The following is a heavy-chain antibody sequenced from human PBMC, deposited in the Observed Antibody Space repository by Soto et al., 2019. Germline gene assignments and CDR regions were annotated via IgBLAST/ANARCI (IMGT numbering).Heavy chain of an antibody. V-gene: IGHV3-23*01. Sequence: GGSLRLSSAASGFTFSSYAMSWVRQAPGKGLEWVSAISGSGGSTYYADSVKGRFTISRDNSKNTLYLQMNSLRAEDTAVYYCAKDRTSSSWYFDYWGQGTLVTVSS. CDR1: GFTFSSYA. J-gene: IGHJ4*02. CDR3: AKDRTSSSWYFDY. D-gene: IGHD6-13*01. CDR2: ISGSGGST.